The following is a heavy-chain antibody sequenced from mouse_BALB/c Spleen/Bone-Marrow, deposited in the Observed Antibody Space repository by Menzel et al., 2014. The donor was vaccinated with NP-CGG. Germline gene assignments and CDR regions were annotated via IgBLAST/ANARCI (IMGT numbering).Heavy chain of an antibody. V-gene: IGHV1-54*03. J-gene: IGHJ4*01. D-gene: IGHD2-3*01. CDR2: NNPGSGGT. CDR1: GYAFTNYL. Sequence: QVQLQQSGAELVRPGTSVKVSCKASGYAFTNYLIEWVKQRPGQGLEWIGVNNPGSGGTNSNEKFKGKATLTADKSSSTVYMQLSSLTSDDSAVYFCARSIYDGYSEAMDYWGQGTPVTVSS. CDR3: ARSIYDGYSEAMDY.